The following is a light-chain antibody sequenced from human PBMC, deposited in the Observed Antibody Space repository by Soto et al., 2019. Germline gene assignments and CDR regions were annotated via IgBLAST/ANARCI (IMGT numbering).Light chain of an antibody. V-gene: IGKV1-39*01. J-gene: IGKJ1*01. CDR3: QQSYTTPRT. CDR2: AAS. Sequence: DIPMTQSPSSLSASVGDRVTIACRASQSISTYVNWYLQKPGKAPQLLIFAASRLHSGVPSRFSGSGSGTDFTLTINSLEPEDLATYYCQQSYTTPRTFGQGTKVAIK. CDR1: QSISTY.